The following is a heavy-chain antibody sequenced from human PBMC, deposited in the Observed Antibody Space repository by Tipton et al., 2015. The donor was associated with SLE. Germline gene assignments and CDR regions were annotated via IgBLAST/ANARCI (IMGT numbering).Heavy chain of an antibody. D-gene: IGHD5-24*01. CDR3: ARDWDGDAFDI. V-gene: IGHV4-61*09. CDR1: GGPISSGSYY. CDR2: IYTSGST. Sequence: TLSLTCTVSGGPISSGSYYWSWIRQPAGKGLEWIGYIYTSGSTNYNPSLKSRVTISVDTSKNQFSLKLSSVTAADTAVYYCARDWDGDAFDIWGQGTMVTVSS. J-gene: IGHJ3*02.